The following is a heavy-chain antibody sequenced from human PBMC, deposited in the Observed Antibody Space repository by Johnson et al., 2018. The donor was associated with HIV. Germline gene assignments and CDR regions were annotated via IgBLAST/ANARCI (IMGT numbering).Heavy chain of an antibody. J-gene: IGHJ3*02. CDR2: ISSSGITI. V-gene: IGHV3-11*04. Sequence: QMQLVESGGGLVKPGGSLRLSCAASGFTFSDYYMSWIRQAPGKGLEWVSYISSSGITIYYADSVKGRFTISRDNAKNSLYLQMNSLRAEDTAVYYCAREYSSGYPDAFDIWGQGTMVTVSS. CDR1: GFTFSDYY. CDR3: AREYSSGYPDAFDI. D-gene: IGHD3-22*01.